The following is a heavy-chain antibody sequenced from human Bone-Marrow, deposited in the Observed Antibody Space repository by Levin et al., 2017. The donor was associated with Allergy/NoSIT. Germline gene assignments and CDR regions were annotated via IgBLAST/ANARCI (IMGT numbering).Heavy chain of an antibody. J-gene: IGHJ3*02. V-gene: IGHV1-24*01. CDR2: VDPVDGEK. Sequence: ASVKVSCKVSGNTLTEFSMHWVRQAPGKGLEWMGGVDPVDGEKIYGQKFQGRVTMTEDTSKDTAYMELSSLRSEDTAVYYCVTNDGSGSYFAFNIWGQGTLVTVSS. CDR3: VTNDGSGSYFAFNI. D-gene: IGHD3-10*01. CDR1: GNTLTEFS.